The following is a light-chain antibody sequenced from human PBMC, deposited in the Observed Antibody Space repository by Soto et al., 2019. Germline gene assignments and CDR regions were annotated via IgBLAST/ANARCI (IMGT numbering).Light chain of an antibody. CDR3: QQRGNWPRT. V-gene: IGKV3-11*01. Sequence: EIVVTQSPATLSLSPGERATLSGRASQSVSSYLAWYQQKPGKAPRLLIYDASNRATAIPARFSGSGSGTDFTLTISSLEPEDFAVYYCQQRGNWPRTFGQGTKLEIK. J-gene: IGKJ2*01. CDR1: QSVSSY. CDR2: DAS.